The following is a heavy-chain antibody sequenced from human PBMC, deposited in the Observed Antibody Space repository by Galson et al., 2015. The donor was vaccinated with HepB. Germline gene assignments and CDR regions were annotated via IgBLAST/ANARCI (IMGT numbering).Heavy chain of an antibody. V-gene: IGHV3-23*01. D-gene: IGHD2-2*01. CDR2: ITGAGGAT. Sequence: SLRLSCAASGFTFSNYAMTRVRQAPGKGLEWVSAITGAGGATYYADSVKGRFTISRDNSKNSLYLQMNSLRAEDTAVYYCAKKGCTTTSCTDNWFHPWGQGTLVTVSS. CDR1: GFTFSNYA. CDR3: AKKGCTTTSCTDNWFHP. J-gene: IGHJ5*02.